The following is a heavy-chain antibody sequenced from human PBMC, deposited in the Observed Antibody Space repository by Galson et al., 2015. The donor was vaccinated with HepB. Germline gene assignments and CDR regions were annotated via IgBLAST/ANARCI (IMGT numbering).Heavy chain of an antibody. D-gene: IGHD4/OR15-4a*01. V-gene: IGHV4-39*01. CDR1: GGSISTSSSNYY. CDR3: ARTMVKTTTSFDY. CDR2: ISYRGTT. J-gene: IGHJ4*02. Sequence: SLTCTVSGGSISTSSSNYYWVWIRQPPGKGLEWIGSISYRGTTYYNPSLKSRVTISVDTSKNQFSLRLSSVTATDTALYYCARTMVKTTTSFDYWGQGILVTVSS.